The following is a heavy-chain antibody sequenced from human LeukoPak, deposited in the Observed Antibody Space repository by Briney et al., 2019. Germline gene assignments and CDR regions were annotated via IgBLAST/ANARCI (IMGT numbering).Heavy chain of an antibody. CDR1: GFTFSSYA. CDR2: ISGSGGST. V-gene: IGHV3-23*01. J-gene: IGHJ6*02. CDR3: ANDGSGSYLTYYYYGMDV. D-gene: IGHD3-10*01. Sequence: PGGSLRLSCAASGFTFSSYAMSWVRQAPGKGLEWVSAISGSGGSTYYADSVKGRFTISRENSKNTLYLQMNSLRAEDTAVYYCANDGSGSYLTYYYYGMDVWGQGTTVTVSS.